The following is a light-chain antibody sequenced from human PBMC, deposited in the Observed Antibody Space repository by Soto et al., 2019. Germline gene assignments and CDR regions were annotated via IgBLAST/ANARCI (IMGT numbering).Light chain of an antibody. Sequence: EIVLTQSPATLSLSPGERATLSCRASQSVDNYLAWYQQKPGQIPRLIIFDISTRATGIPDRFSGSGSGTEFTLTISSLEPEDLGVYYCQQRKKWPPVTFGPGTRLEI. V-gene: IGKV3-11*01. CDR3: QQRKKWPPVT. CDR2: DIS. J-gene: IGKJ5*01. CDR1: QSVDNY.